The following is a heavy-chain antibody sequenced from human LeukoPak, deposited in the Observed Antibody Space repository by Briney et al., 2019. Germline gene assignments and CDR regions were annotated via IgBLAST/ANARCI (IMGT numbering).Heavy chain of an antibody. V-gene: IGHV3-23*01. CDR2: LSDTGSST. CDR3: AREVTTMIVNVGAFDI. D-gene: IGHD3-22*01. Sequence: PGGSLRLSCAASGFTFSTYAMSWVRQAPGKGLEWVSALSDTGSSTYYADSVKGRFTISRDNSKNTLYLQMNSLRAEDTAVYYCAREVTTMIVNVGAFDIWGQGTMVTVSS. J-gene: IGHJ3*02. CDR1: GFTFSTYA.